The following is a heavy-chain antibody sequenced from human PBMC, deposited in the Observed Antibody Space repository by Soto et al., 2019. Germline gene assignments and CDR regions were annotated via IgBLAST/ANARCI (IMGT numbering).Heavy chain of an antibody. CDR3: ARSRLLWFGTDYYYYGMDV. D-gene: IGHD3-10*01. CDR2: ISSSSSTI. Sequence: GGSLRLSCAASGFTFSSYSMNWVRQAPGKGLEWVSYISSSSSTIYYADSVKGRFTISRDNAKNSLYLQMNSLRAEDTAVYYCARSRLLWFGTDYYYYGMDVWGQGTTVTVSS. CDR1: GFTFSSYS. J-gene: IGHJ6*02. V-gene: IGHV3-48*01.